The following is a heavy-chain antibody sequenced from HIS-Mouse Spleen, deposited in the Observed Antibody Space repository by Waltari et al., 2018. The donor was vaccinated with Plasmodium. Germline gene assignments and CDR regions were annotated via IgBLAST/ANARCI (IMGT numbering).Heavy chain of an antibody. CDR3: ARFVGRDGYDY. D-gene: IGHD5-12*01. CDR2: IYYSGST. CDR1: GGSISSSSYY. V-gene: IGHV4-39*07. Sequence: QLQLQESGPGLVKPSETLSLTCTVSGGSISSSSYYGGWIRQPPGKGLEWIGSIYYSGSTYYNPSLKSRVTISVDTSKNQFSLKLSSVTAADTAVYYCARFVGRDGYDYWGQGTLVTVSS. J-gene: IGHJ4*02.